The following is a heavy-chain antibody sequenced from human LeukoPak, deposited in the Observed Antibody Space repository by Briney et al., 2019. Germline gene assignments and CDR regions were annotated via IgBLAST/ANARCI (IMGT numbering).Heavy chain of an antibody. CDR3: ASYPYGGNGFDY. J-gene: IGHJ4*02. CDR2: ISSSGSTI. D-gene: IGHD4-23*01. CDR1: GFTFSSYE. Sequence: GGSLRLSCAASGFTFSSYEMNWVRQAPGKGLEWVSYISSSGSTIYYADSVKGRFTISRDNAKNSLYLQMNSLGAEDTAVYYCASYPYGGNGFDYWGQGTLVTVSS. V-gene: IGHV3-48*03.